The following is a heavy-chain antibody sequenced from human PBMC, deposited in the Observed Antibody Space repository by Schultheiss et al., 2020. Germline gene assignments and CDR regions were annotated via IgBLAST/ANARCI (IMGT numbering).Heavy chain of an antibody. D-gene: IGHD3-16*01. V-gene: IGHV4-34*01. Sequence: SDTLSLTCSVYCGSFSGYYWSWIRQPPGKGLEWIGEINHSGSTNYNPSLKSRVTISVDTSKNQFSLKLSSVTAADTAVYYCARGPQRRWLAQYYFDYWGQGTLVTVSS. CDR2: INHSGST. CDR1: CGSFSGYY. J-gene: IGHJ4*02. CDR3: ARGPQRRWLAQYYFDY.